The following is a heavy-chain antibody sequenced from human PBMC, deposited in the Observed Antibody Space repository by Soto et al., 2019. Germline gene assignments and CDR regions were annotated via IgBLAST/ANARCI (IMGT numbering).Heavy chain of an antibody. Sequence: EVQLVESGGGLVKLGGSLRLSCAASGFTFSSYSMNWVRQAPGKGLEWVSSISSSSSYIYYADSVKGRFTISRDNAKNSLYLQMNSLRAEDTAVYYCARDRDSSSSTFDLWGRGTLVTVSS. V-gene: IGHV3-21*01. D-gene: IGHD6-6*01. CDR2: ISSSSSYI. CDR1: GFTFSSYS. J-gene: IGHJ2*01. CDR3: ARDRDSSSSTFDL.